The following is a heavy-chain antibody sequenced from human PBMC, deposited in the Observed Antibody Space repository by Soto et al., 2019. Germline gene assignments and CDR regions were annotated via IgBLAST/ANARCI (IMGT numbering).Heavy chain of an antibody. CDR3: ARYAYSKNGS. J-gene: IGHJ5*02. Sequence: GGSLRLSCAASGFTFSSYWMSWVRQAPGKGLEWVANIKPDGSEKYYVDSVKGRLTISRDNAKNSLYLQTNSLRAEDTAVYFCARYAYSKNGSWGQGTLVTVSS. CDR1: GFTFSSYW. D-gene: IGHD4-4*01. CDR2: IKPDGSEK. V-gene: IGHV3-7*01.